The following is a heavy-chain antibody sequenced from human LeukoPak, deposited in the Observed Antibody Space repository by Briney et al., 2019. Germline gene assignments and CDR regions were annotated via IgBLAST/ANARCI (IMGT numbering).Heavy chain of an antibody. CDR3: AKDRTVGASYWYFDL. Sequence: GGSLRLSCAASGFTFSSYAMSWVRQAPGKGLEWVSAISGSGGSTYYADSVKGRFTISRDNSKNTLYLQMNSLRAEDTAIYYCAKDRTVGASYWYFDLWGRGTLVTVSS. D-gene: IGHD1-26*01. J-gene: IGHJ2*01. V-gene: IGHV3-23*01. CDR2: ISGSGGST. CDR1: GFTFSSYA.